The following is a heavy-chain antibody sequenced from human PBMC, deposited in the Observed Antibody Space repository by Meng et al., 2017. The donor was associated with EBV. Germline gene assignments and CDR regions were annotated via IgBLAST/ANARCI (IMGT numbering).Heavy chain of an antibody. CDR1: GFSLSTRGVG. CDR2: IYWDDDK. V-gene: IGHV2-5*02. J-gene: IGHJ4*02. Sequence: QITLKGSGPTLVKPNQTLTLTGSVSGFSLSTRGVGVGWIRQPPGKALEWLAIIYWDDDKRYSPSLKSRLTITKDTSKNQVVLTMTNMDPVDAATYYCAHIIAARPFDYWGQGTLVTVSS. D-gene: IGHD6-6*01. CDR3: AHIIAARPFDY.